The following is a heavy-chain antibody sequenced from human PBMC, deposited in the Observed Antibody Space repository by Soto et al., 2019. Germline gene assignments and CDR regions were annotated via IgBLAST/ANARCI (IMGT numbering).Heavy chain of an antibody. V-gene: IGHV4-59*01. Sequence: SETLSLTCTVSGGSISSYYWSWIRQPPGKGLEWIGYIYYSGSTNYNPSLKSRVTISVDTSKSQFSLKLSSVTAADTAVYYCARLYCSGGSCYDGVNWFDPWGQGTLVTVSS. J-gene: IGHJ5*02. CDR2: IYYSGST. CDR1: GGSISSYY. CDR3: ARLYCSGGSCYDGVNWFDP. D-gene: IGHD2-15*01.